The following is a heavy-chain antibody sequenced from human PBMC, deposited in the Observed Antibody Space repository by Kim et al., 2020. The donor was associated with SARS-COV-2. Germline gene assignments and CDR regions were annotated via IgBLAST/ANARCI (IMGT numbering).Heavy chain of an antibody. V-gene: IGHV3-53*01. Sequence: GGSLRLSCAASGFSVNRFYMTWVRQAPGKGLEWVSDIYYDGNTDYADSVRGRFTTFRDSSRNTLYLQMNSLRAEDTAVYFCAREHLDGYNIWGQGTLVTVSA. J-gene: IGHJ4*02. CDR1: GFSVNRFY. CDR3: AREHLDGYNI. CDR2: IYYDGNT. D-gene: IGHD5-12*01.